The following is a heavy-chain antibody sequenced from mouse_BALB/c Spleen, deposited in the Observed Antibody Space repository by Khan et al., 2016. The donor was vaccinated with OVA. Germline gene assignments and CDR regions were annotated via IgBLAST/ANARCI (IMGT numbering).Heavy chain of an antibody. V-gene: IGHV3-2*02. J-gene: IGHJ3*01. CDR1: GYSITSDYA. Sequence: EVQLQESGPGLVKPSQSLSLTCTVTGYSITSDYAWNWIRQFPGNKLEWMGYISYSGSTSYTPSLKSRISITRDTSKNKVFLQLNSVTTEDTATYFGAGGRTYWGQGTLVTVSA. CDR2: ISYSGST. CDR3: AGGRTY. D-gene: IGHD3-3*01.